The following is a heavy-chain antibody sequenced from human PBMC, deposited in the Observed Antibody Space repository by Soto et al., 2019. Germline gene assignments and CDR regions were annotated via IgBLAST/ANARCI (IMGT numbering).Heavy chain of an antibody. Sequence: SETLSLTCSVSGGSFTSYYWSWIRQPPGKGLEWIGYIYYSGSTKYNPSLERRVTISLDTSENQFSLKLSSVTAADTAVYYCASVKNWNDFDYWGQGTLVTVSS. CDR1: GGSFTSYY. J-gene: IGHJ4*02. D-gene: IGHD1-1*01. CDR3: ASVKNWNDFDY. V-gene: IGHV4-59*01. CDR2: IYYSGST.